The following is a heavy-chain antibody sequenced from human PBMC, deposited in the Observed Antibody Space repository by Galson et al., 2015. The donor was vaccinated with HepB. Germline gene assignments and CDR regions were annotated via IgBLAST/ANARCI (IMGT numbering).Heavy chain of an antibody. CDR1: GVSLSSTSYY. CDR3: ARHERFGELSDY. J-gene: IGHJ4*02. D-gene: IGHD3-10*01. V-gene: IGHV4-39*01. CDR2: IYYDGST. Sequence: TLSLTCTVSGVSLSSTSYYWGWIRQPPGKGLEWIGSIYYDGSTYYNPSLRRRVSISKDTSKNQFSLRLTSVTATDTAVYYCARHERFGELSDYWGQGNLVIVSS.